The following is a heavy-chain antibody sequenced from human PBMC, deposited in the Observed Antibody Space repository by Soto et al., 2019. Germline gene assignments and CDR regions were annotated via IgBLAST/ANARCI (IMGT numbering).Heavy chain of an antibody. CDR3: ARVNSATGSMHFDH. CDR2: ISGTGGQT. D-gene: IGHD3-9*01. J-gene: IGHJ4*02. CDR1: GFTFTTYS. Sequence: PGGSLRLSCATSGFTFTTYSMNWVRQAPGKGLEWVSSISGTGGQTYHADSVKGRFTISRDNAKKSVSLQMSSLRAEDTALYYCARVNSATGSMHFDHWGQGTLVTVSS. V-gene: IGHV3-21*01.